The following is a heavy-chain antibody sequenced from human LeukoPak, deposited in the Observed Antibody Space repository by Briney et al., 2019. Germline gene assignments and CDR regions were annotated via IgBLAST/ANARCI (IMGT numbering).Heavy chain of an antibody. Sequence: GSLRLSCAASGFTVSSNYMSWVRQAPGKGLEWVSVIYSGGSTYYADSVKGRFTISRDNSKNTLYLQMNSLRAEDTAVYYCAGPSSSWVRDAFDIWGQGTMVTVSS. V-gene: IGHV3-66*04. CDR3: AGPSSSWVRDAFDI. J-gene: IGHJ3*02. CDR1: GFTVSSNY. CDR2: IYSGGST. D-gene: IGHD6-13*01.